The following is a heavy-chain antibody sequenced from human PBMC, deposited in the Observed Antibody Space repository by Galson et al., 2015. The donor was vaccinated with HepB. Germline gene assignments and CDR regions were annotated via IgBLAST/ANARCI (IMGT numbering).Heavy chain of an antibody. V-gene: IGHV3-53*01. CDR3: ARDSSPSYSSGWYYLDF. J-gene: IGHJ4*02. CDR2: IYSGGST. CDR1: GFSVSSYY. D-gene: IGHD6-19*01. Sequence: SLRLSCAASGFSVSSYYMNWVRQAPGKGLEWVSIIYSGGSTYYADSVKGRFTISRDNSKNTLYLQMNSLRAEDTAMYYCARDSSPSYSSGWYYLDFWGQGTLVTVSS.